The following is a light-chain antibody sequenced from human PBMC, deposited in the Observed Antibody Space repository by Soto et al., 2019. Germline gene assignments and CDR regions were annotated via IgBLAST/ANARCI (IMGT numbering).Light chain of an antibody. J-gene: IGLJ1*01. CDR3: QSYDSSNLYV. Sequence: FMLTQPHSVSESPGKTVTISCTRSSGNIGSDYVQWYQQRPGSAPTIVIYEGNRRPSGVPDRFSGSIDSSSNSASLTISGLKTEDEADYYCQSYDSSNLYVFGTGTKLTVL. CDR1: SGNIGSDY. CDR2: EGN. V-gene: IGLV6-57*04.